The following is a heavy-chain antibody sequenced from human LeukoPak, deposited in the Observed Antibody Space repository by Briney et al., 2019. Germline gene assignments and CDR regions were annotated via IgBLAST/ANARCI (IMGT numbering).Heavy chain of an antibody. CDR2: TTNKANSYTT. J-gene: IGHJ4*02. Sequence: PGGSLRLSCAASGFTFSDHHMDWVRQAPGKGLEWVGRTTNKANSYTTEYAASVKGRFTISRDDSKNSLYLQMISLKTEDTAVYYCARGGYYYDSSGYFDYWGQGTLVTVSS. D-gene: IGHD3-22*01. CDR3: ARGGYYYDSSGYFDY. CDR1: GFTFSDHH. V-gene: IGHV3-72*01.